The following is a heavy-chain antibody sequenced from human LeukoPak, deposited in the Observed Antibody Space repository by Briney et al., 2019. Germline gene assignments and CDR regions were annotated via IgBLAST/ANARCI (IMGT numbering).Heavy chain of an antibody. CDR1: GGSISSSSYY. Sequence: PSETLSLTCTVSGGSISSSSYYWGWIRQPPGKGLEWIGSIYYSGSTYYNPSLKSRVTISVDTSKNQFSLKLSSVTAADTAVYYCARVGRGEPYWFDPWGQGTLVTVSS. V-gene: IGHV4-39*07. D-gene: IGHD1-14*01. CDR3: ARVGRGEPYWFDP. J-gene: IGHJ5*02. CDR2: IYYSGST.